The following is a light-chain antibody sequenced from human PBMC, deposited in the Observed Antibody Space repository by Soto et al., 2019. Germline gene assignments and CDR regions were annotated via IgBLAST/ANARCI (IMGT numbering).Light chain of an antibody. CDR1: QSGSGSY. CDR2: GAS. J-gene: IGKJ4*01. Sequence: EIVLTQSPGTLSLSPGERATLSCRASQSGSGSYLAWYQQKPGQAPRLLISGASRRATGIPDRCSGSGSGTDFTLTISSLEPEDFAVYYCQQYGKSPLTFGGGTKVDIK. V-gene: IGKV3-20*01. CDR3: QQYGKSPLT.